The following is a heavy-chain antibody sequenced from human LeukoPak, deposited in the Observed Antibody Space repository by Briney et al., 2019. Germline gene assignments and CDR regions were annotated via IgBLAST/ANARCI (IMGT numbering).Heavy chain of an antibody. V-gene: IGHV4-34*01. D-gene: IGHD5-18*01. CDR1: GGSFSGYY. CDR2: INHSGST. CDR3: ARGRKNSYTAMVTRLQTAFDY. Sequence: SETLSLTCAVYGGSFSGYYWSWIRQPPGKGLEWIGEINHSGSTNYNPSLESRVTISVDTSKNQFSLKLSSVTAADTAVYYCARGRKNSYTAMVTRLQTAFDYWGQGTLVTVSS. J-gene: IGHJ4*02.